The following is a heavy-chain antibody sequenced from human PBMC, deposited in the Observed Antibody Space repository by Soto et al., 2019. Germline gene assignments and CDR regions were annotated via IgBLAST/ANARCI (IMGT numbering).Heavy chain of an antibody. CDR2: INPKSGGT. J-gene: IGHJ6*02. V-gene: IGHV1-2*04. CDR3: ARGDSTDCSNGVCSFFYNHDMDV. Sequence: ASVKVSCKASGYSFTEYHIHWVLQSPGQWLDGLGRINPKSGGTSTAQKFQGWVTMTTDTSISTASMELTRLTSDDTATYYCARGDSTDCSNGVCSFFYNHDMDVWGQGTTVTVSS. CDR1: GYSFTEYH. D-gene: IGHD2-8*01.